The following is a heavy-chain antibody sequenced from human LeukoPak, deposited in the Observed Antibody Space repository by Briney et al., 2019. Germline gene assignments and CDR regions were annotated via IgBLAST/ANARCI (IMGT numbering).Heavy chain of an antibody. CDR1: GFTFSNYW. V-gene: IGHV3-7*02. J-gene: IGHJ3*02. CDR2: IKSDASEK. D-gene: IGHD4-11*01. Sequence: GGSLRLSCAAYGFTFSNYWMAWLRQAPGKGLEWVALIKSDASEKYYVDSVKGRFTISRDNDKNSLYLPMNSLRAEDTAVYYCARNSRYSFYIWGQGTMVTVSS. CDR3: ARNSRYSFYI.